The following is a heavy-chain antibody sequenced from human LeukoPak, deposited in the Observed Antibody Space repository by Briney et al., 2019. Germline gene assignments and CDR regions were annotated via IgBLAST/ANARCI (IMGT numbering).Heavy chain of an antibody. J-gene: IGHJ1*01. CDR3: ATSSGWRAEYFQH. V-gene: IGHV4-34*01. CDR2: INHSGST. D-gene: IGHD6-19*01. Sequence: ASETLSLTCAVYGGSFSGYYWSWIRQPPGKGLEWIGEINHSGSTNYNPSLKSRVTISVDTSKNQFSLKLSSVTAADTAVYYCATSSGWRAEYFQHWGQGTLVTVSS. CDR1: GGSFSGYY.